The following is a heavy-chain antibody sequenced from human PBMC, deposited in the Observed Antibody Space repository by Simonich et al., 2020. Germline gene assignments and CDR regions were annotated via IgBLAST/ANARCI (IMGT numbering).Heavy chain of an antibody. D-gene: IGHD2-2*01. CDR2: IYYSGST. Sequence: QVQLQESGPGLVKPSETLSLTCTVSGGSISSYYWSWIRQPPGKGLEWIGYIYYSGSTNYNTSLKSRVTISVDTSKNQFSLKLSSVTAADTAVYYCARGGRYCSSTSCYYYYYYMDVWGKGTTVTVSS. CDR3: ARGGRYCSSTSCYYYYYYMDV. J-gene: IGHJ6*03. V-gene: IGHV4-59*12. CDR1: GGSISSYY.